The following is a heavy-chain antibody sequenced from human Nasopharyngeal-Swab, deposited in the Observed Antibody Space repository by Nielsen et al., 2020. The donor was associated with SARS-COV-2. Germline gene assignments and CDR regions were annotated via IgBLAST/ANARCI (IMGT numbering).Heavy chain of an antibody. CDR2: IIPIFGTA. J-gene: IGHJ3*02. D-gene: IGHD2-21*02. V-gene: IGHV1-69*06. Sequence: SVKVSCKASGGTFSSYVISWVRQAPGQGLEWMGGIIPIFGTANYAQKFQGRVTITADKSTSTAYMELSRLRSDDTAVYYCARSHIVVVTDAFDIWGQGTMVTVSS. CDR3: ARSHIVVVTDAFDI. CDR1: GGTFSSYV.